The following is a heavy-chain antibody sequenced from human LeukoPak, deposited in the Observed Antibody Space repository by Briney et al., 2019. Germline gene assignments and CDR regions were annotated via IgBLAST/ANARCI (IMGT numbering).Heavy chain of an antibody. CDR3: AKAGNYYYMDV. CDR1: GFTFSSYG. V-gene: IGHV3-30*18. D-gene: IGHD1-14*01. Sequence: GGSLRLSCAASGFTFSSYGTHWVRQAPGKGLEWVAVISYDGSNKYYADSVKGRFTISRDNSKNTLYLQMNSLRAEDTAVYYCAKAGNYYYMDVWGKGTTVTVSS. CDR2: ISYDGSNK. J-gene: IGHJ6*03.